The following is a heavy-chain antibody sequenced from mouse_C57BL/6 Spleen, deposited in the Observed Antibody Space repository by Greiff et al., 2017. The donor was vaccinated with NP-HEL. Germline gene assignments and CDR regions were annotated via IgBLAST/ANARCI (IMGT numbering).Heavy chain of an antibody. CDR2: IYPGDGDT. V-gene: IGHV1-80*01. J-gene: IGHJ2*01. Sequence: QVQLKQSGAELVKPGASVKISCKASGYAFSSYWMNWVKQRPGKGLEWIGQIYPGDGDTNYNGKLKGKATLTADKSSSTAYMQLSSLTSEDSAVYFCARGLYYGSSYFDYWGQGTTLTVSS. CDR1: GYAFSSYW. CDR3: ARGLYYGSSYFDY. D-gene: IGHD1-1*01.